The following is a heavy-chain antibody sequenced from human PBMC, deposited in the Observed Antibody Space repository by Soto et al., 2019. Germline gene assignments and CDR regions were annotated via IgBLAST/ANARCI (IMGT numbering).Heavy chain of an antibody. V-gene: IGHV1-69*13. Sequence: GASVEVSCRASGGTFSSFGISWVRQAPGQGLEWMGGIIPVFGRPNYAQRFRGRLTITADESTNTGYMELIDLRSEDTAVYYCAREGSGYNFWGQGTQVTVSS. CDR2: IIPVFGRP. CDR1: GGTFSSFG. J-gene: IGHJ1*01. D-gene: IGHD5-12*01. CDR3: AREGSGYNF.